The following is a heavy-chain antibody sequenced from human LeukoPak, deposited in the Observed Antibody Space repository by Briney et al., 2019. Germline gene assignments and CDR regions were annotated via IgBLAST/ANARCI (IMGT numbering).Heavy chain of an antibody. CDR3: ARPKYYYDSSGQHYDFDY. CDR1: GYTFTGYY. V-gene: IGHV1-2*06. CDR2: INPNSGGT. Sequence: ASVKVSCKASGYTFTGYYMHWVRQAPGQGLEWMGRINPNSGGTNYAQKFQGRVTMTRDTSISTAYMELSRLRSDDTAVYYCARPKYYYDSSGQHYDFDYWGQGTLVTVSS. J-gene: IGHJ4*02. D-gene: IGHD3-22*01.